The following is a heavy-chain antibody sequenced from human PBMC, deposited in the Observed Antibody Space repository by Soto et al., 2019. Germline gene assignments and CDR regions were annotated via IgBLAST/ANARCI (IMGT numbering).Heavy chain of an antibody. J-gene: IGHJ3*02. CDR3: ARLDYDILLNEDEAFDI. Sequence: SETMSLTCAVSGGAFSGYYWSWIRQPPGKGLEWIGEINHSGSTNYNPSLKSRVTISVDTSKNQFSLKLSSVTAADTAVYYCARLDYDILLNEDEAFDIWGKGTTVP. D-gene: IGHD3-9*01. V-gene: IGHV4-34*01. CDR2: INHSGST. CDR1: GGAFSGYY.